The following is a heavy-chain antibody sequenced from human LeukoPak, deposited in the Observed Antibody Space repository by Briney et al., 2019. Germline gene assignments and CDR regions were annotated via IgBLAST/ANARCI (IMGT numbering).Heavy chain of an antibody. CDR3: ARGARAGYNLEPFDY. CDR2: IHYSGST. CDR1: GGSISSSSYY. J-gene: IGHJ4*02. Sequence: PSETLSLTCTVSGGSISSSSYYWGWIRQPPGKGLEWIGSIHYSGSTYYNPSLKSRVTISGDTSKKQFFVKLSSVTAADTAVYYCARGARAGYNLEPFDYWGQGTLVTVSS. D-gene: IGHD5-24*01. V-gene: IGHV4-39*01.